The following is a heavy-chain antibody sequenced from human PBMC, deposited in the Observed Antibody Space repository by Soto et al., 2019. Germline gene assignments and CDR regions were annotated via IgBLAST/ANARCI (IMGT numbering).Heavy chain of an antibody. CDR3: VGALTYEVPYYYYGMDV. CDR1: GFMFSTYL. CDR2: IRQGGNEK. V-gene: IGHV3-7*01. J-gene: IGHJ6*02. D-gene: IGHD3-16*01. Sequence: GGSLRLSCTASGFMFSTYLMSWVRQAPGKGLEWVANIRQGGNEKFYVDSVKGRFTISRDNAKKSLYLQMNSLRAEDTAVYYCVGALTYEVPYYYYGMDVRGQSTTV.